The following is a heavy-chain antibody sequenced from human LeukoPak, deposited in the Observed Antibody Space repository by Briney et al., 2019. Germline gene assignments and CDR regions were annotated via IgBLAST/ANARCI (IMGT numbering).Heavy chain of an antibody. CDR2: ISVSGGST. J-gene: IGHJ4*02. D-gene: IGHD4-23*01. Sequence: GGSLRLSCAASVFTFSSYAMSWVRQAPGKGLEWVSAISVSGGSTYYADSVKGRFTISRDNSKNTLYLQMNSLRAEDTAVYYCAKRDYGGPFDYWGQGTLVTVSS. CDR3: AKRDYGGPFDY. V-gene: IGHV3-23*01. CDR1: VFTFSSYA.